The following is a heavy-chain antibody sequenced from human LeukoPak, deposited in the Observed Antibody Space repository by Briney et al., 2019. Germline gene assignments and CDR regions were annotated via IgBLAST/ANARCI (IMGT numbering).Heavy chain of an antibody. V-gene: IGHV3-66*01. CDR1: GFTVSSNY. D-gene: IGHD6-19*01. Sequence: GGSLRLSCAASGFTVSSNYMSWVRQAPGKGLEWVSVIYSGGSTYYADSVKGRFTISRDNSKNTLYLQMNSLRAEDTAVYYCARESDSSGWALSYYYYGMDVWGQGTTVTVSS. CDR3: ARESDSSGWALSYYYYGMDV. J-gene: IGHJ6*02. CDR2: IYSGGST.